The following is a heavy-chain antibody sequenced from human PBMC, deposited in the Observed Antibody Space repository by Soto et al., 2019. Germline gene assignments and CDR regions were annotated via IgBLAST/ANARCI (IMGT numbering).Heavy chain of an antibody. CDR3: AKDLPRITMVRGSYYGMDV. D-gene: IGHD3-10*01. J-gene: IGHJ6*02. CDR1: GFTFSSYA. CDR2: ISGSGGST. V-gene: IGHV3-23*01. Sequence: GGSLRLSCAASGFTFSSYAMSWVRQAPGKGLEWVSAISGSGGSTYYADSVKGRFTISRDNSKNTLYLQMNSPRAEDTAVYYCAKDLPRITMVRGSYYGMDVWGQGTTVTVSS.